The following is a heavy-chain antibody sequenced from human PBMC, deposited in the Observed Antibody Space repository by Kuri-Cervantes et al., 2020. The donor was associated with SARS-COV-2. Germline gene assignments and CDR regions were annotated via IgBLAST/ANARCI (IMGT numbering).Heavy chain of an antibody. J-gene: IGHJ1*01. CDR3: SARGGQYFNH. CDR1: GISLTNSGLA. Sequence: SGPTLVKPTQTLTLTRTLSGISLTNSGLAVGWIRQPPGKALEWLGIIYWDDDKLYGPSLENRLTIARDTSQNQVVLTLTNMDPVDTATYYCSARGGQYFNHWGQGTSVTVSS. CDR2: IYWDDDK. D-gene: IGHD4-23*01. V-gene: IGHV2-5*05.